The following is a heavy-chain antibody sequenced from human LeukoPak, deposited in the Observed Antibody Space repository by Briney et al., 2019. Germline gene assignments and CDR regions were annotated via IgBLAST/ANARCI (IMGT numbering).Heavy chain of an antibody. D-gene: IGHD6-19*01. J-gene: IGHJ4*02. CDR3: ARPHSSGWYEAY. CDR1: GYSFTSYW. Sequence: GESLKISCKGSGYSFTSYWISWVRQMPGKGLEWMGRIDPSDSYTNYSPSFQGHVTISADKSISTAYLQWSSLRASDTAMYYCARPHSSGWYEAYWGQGTLVTVSS. CDR2: IDPSDSYT. V-gene: IGHV5-10-1*01.